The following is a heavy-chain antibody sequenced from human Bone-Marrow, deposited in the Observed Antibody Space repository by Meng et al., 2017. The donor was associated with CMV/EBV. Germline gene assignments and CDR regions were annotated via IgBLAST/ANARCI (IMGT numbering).Heavy chain of an antibody. D-gene: IGHD3-3*01. Sequence: FTSYDINWVRQATGQGLEWMGWMNPNSGNTGYAQKFQGRVTMTRNTSISTAYMELSSLRSEDTAVYYCARVHGNYDFWSSRRNWFDPWGQGTLVTVSS. V-gene: IGHV1-8*01. CDR2: MNPNSGNT. J-gene: IGHJ5*02. CDR3: ARVHGNYDFWSSRRNWFDP. CDR1: FTSYD.